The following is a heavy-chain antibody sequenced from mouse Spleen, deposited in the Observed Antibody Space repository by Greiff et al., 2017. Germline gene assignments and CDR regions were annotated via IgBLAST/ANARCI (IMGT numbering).Heavy chain of an antibody. D-gene: IGHD2-1*01. CDR3: ARDQIYYGNYVAWFAY. J-gene: IGHJ3*01. CDR1: GYSITSGYD. V-gene: IGHV3-1*01. Sequence: EVKLLESGPGMVKPSQSLSLTCTVTGYSITSGYDWHWIRHFPGNKLEWMGYISYSGSTNYNPSLKSRISITHDTSKNHFFLKLNSVTTEDTATYYCARDQIYYGNYVAWFAYWGQGTLVTVSA. CDR2: ISYSGST.